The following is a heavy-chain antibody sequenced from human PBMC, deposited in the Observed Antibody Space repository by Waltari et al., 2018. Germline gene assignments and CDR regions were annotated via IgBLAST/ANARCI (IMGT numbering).Heavy chain of an antibody. Sequence: QLQLQESGPGLVKPSETLSLTCTVSGGSISSSSYYWGWIRQPPGKGLEWIGSIYYSGGTYYTPSLRRRVTISVDTSKNQFSLKLSSVTAADTAVYYCARQEGGQRLDYWGQGTLVTVSS. CDR2: IYYSGGT. V-gene: IGHV4-39*01. CDR3: ARQEGGQRLDY. D-gene: IGHD2-15*01. J-gene: IGHJ4*02. CDR1: GGSISSSSYY.